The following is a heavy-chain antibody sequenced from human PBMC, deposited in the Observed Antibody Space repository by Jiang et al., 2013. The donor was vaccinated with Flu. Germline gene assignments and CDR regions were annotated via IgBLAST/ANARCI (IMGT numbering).Heavy chain of an antibody. J-gene: IGHJ6*02. CDR1: GYTFTSYD. V-gene: IGHV1-8*01. D-gene: IGHD3-3*01. CDR3: ATPLYDFWSGYYWYYYYYGMDV. CDR2: MNPNSGNT. Sequence: SGAEVKKPGASVKVSCKASGYTFTSYDINWVRQATGQGLEWMGWMNPNSGNTGYAQKFQGRVTMTRNTSISTAYMELSSLRSEDTAVYYCATPLYDFWSGYYWYYYYYGMDVWGQGTTVTVSS.